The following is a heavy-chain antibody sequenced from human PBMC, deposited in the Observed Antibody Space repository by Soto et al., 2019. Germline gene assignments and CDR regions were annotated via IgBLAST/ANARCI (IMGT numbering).Heavy chain of an antibody. J-gene: IGHJ4*02. D-gene: IGHD6-19*01. CDR1: GFTFSSYA. V-gene: IGHV3-23*01. CDR2: ISGSGGST. CDR3: AKAVWQWLVREVDY. Sequence: GSLRLSCAASGFTFSSYAMSWVRQAPGKGLEWVSAISGSGGSTYYADSVKGRFTISRDNSKNTLYLQMNSLRAEDTAVYYCAKAVWQWLVREVDYWGQGTLVTVSS.